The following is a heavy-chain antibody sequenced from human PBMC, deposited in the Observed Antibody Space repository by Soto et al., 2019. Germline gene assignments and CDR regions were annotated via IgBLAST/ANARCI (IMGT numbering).Heavy chain of an antibody. D-gene: IGHD2-2*01. CDR2: IYYSRST. J-gene: IGHJ4*02. CDR3: ARQALTTSIDQLQPVDY. V-gene: IGHV4-39*01. Sequence: QLQLQESGPGLVKPSETLSLTCSVSGDSITSRSCYWGWIRQPPGKGLEWIGSIYYSRSTSYNPSLKTRVTISEDTSKNQLSLKLSSVTAADTAVYYCARQALTTSIDQLQPVDYWGQGILVTVSS. CDR1: GDSITSRSCY.